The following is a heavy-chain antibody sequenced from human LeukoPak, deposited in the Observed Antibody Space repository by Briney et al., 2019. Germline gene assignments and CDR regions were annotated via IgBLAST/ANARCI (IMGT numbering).Heavy chain of an antibody. Sequence: SETLSLTCAVYGGSFSGYYWSWIRQPPGKGLEWIGEINHSGSTNYNPSLKSRVTISVDTSKNQFSLKLSSVTAADTAVYYCAKDGDYRHFDYWGQGTLVTVSS. J-gene: IGHJ4*02. CDR1: GGSFSGYY. V-gene: IGHV4-34*01. CDR3: AKDGDYRHFDY. D-gene: IGHD4-17*01. CDR2: INHSGST.